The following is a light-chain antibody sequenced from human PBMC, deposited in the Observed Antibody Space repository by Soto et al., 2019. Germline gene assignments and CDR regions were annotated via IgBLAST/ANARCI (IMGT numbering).Light chain of an antibody. J-gene: IGKJ1*01. V-gene: IGKV3D-20*02. CDR3: QQHSHWPPWT. CDR1: QSVSSSY. CDR2: GAS. Sequence: EIVLTQSPGTLSLSSGERATLSCRASQSVSSSYLAWYQQKPGQAPRLLIYGASSRATGIPDRFSGSGSGTDFTLTISNLEPEDFAVYYCQQHSHWPPWTFGQGTKVDIK.